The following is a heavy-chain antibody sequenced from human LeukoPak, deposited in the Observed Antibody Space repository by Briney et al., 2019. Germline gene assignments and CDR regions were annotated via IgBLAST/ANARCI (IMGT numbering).Heavy chain of an antibody. Sequence: GASVTVSCKASGGTFSSYAISWVRQAPGQGLEWMGGIIPIFGTANYAQKFQGRVTITADESTSTAYMELSSLRSEDTAVYYCARDVTPKGDYYYYGTDVWGQGTTVTVSS. CDR1: GGTFSSYA. CDR2: IIPIFGTA. J-gene: IGHJ6*02. V-gene: IGHV1-69*13. CDR3: ARDVTPKGDYYYYGTDV.